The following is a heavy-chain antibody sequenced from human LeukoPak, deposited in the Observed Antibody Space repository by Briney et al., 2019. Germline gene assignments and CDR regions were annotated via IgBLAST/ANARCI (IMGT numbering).Heavy chain of an antibody. CDR1: GYTFTSYD. CDR2: MNPNSGNT. D-gene: IGHD3-22*01. J-gene: IGHJ4*02. Sequence: GASVTVSCKASGYTFTSYDINWVRQATGQGLEWMGWMNPNSGNTGYAQKFQGRVTMTRNTSISTAYMELSSLRSEDTAVYYCARVGYYDSSGYYYEDWGQGTLVTVSS. V-gene: IGHV1-8*01. CDR3: ARVGYYDSSGYYYED.